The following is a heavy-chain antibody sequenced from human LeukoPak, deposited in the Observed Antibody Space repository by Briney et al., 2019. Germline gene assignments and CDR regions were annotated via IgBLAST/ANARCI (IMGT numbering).Heavy chain of an antibody. V-gene: IGHV4-39*01. D-gene: IGHD3-10*01. J-gene: IGHJ5*02. CDR1: TDSISSGHYY. Sequence: SDTLSLTCTVSTDSISSGHYYWGWIRQTPEKGLEWIASIYYSGNTYYNPSLTSLKSRVSISIDTANNRFSLRLTSVTAADTAIYYCASQPKSCTPGVYITGKACWFDPWGQGIQVTVSS. CDR3: ASQPKSCTPGVYITGKACWFDP. CDR2: IYYSGNT.